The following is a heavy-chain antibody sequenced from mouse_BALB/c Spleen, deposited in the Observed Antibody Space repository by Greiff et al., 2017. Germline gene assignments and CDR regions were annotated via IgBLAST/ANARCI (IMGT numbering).Heavy chain of an antibody. J-gene: IGHJ4*01. CDR3: ARWGRPYAVDY. CDR1: GYTFTSYV. D-gene: IGHD2-12*01. V-gene: IGHV1-14*01. CDR2: INPYNDGT. Sequence: EVQLQQSGPELVKPGASVKMSCKASGYTFTSYVMHWVKQKPGQGLEWIGYINPYNDGTKYNEKFKGKATLTSDKSSSTAYMELSSLTSEDSAVYDCARWGRPYAVDYWGQGTTVTVSS.